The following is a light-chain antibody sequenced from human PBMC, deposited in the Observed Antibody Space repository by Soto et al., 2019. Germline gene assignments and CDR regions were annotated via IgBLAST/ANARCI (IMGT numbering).Light chain of an antibody. CDR2: DAF. CDR1: PSVNEN. CDR3: QHRRVWTVS. V-gene: IGKV3-11*01. J-gene: IGKJ5*01. Sequence: EIVWTQSPVTLSLSQGERATLSCRASPSVNENLFWYQKKSGQHPRLIIYDAFTRATGIPARFSGSVSGTDFNLTITRLETEDCAVYECQHRRVWTVSFGPRTRLEIK.